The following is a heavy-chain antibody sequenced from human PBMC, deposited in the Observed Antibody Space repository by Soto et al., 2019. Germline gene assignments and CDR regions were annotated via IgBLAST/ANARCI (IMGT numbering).Heavy chain of an antibody. J-gene: IGHJ6*02. Sequence: QVQLVESGGGVVQPGRSLRLSCAASGFTFSSYGMHWVRQAPGKGLEWVAVISDDGSNKYYADSVKGRFTISRDNSKNRLHLQMNSLEAEDTSVYYCATDSTITMVRGVKKANYGMDVWGQGTTVTVSS. V-gene: IGHV3-30*03. CDR3: ATDSTITMVRGVKKANYGMDV. CDR2: ISDDGSNK. CDR1: GFTFSSYG. D-gene: IGHD3-10*01.